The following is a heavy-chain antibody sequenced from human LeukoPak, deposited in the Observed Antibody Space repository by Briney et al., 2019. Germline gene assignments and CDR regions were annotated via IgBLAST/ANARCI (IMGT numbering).Heavy chain of an antibody. D-gene: IGHD3-3*01. J-gene: IGHJ4*02. CDR1: GGSVSSSSYY. Sequence: PSETLSLTCTVSGGSVSSSSYYWCWIRQPPGKGLEWIGNIYYSGSTYYNPSLKSRVTISVDTSKNQFSLKLSSVTAADTTVYYCARLNSDFWSGLDYWGQGTLVTVSS. V-gene: IGHV4-39*01. CDR3: ARLNSDFWSGLDY. CDR2: IYYSGST.